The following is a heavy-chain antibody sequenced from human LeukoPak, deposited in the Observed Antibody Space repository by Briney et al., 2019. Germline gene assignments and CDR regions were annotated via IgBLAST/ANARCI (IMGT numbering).Heavy chain of an antibody. V-gene: IGHV3-7*01. CDR3: ASGAGWESGY. CDR2: IDQDGSEK. Sequence: GGSLRLSCAVSGSTSSRNFMSWVRQTPEKGLEWVANIDQDGSEKNYVDSVKGRFTISRDNAKNSLFLQMNSLRAEDTAVYYCASGAGWESGYWGQGTLVTVSS. J-gene: IGHJ4*02. D-gene: IGHD1-26*01. CDR1: GSTSSRNF.